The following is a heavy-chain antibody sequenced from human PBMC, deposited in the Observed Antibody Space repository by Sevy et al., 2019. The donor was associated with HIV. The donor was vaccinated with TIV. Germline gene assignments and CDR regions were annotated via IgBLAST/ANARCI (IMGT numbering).Heavy chain of an antibody. D-gene: IGHD3-22*01. Sequence: SETLSLTCTVSGGSISSYYWSWIRQPPGKGLEWIGYIYYSGSTNYNPSLKSRVTISVDTSKNQFSLKLSSVTAADTAMYYCARVPPLIDSSGYYIDYWGQGTLVTVSS. V-gene: IGHV4-59*01. CDR1: GGSISSYY. CDR3: ARVPPLIDSSGYYIDY. J-gene: IGHJ4*02. CDR2: IYYSGST.